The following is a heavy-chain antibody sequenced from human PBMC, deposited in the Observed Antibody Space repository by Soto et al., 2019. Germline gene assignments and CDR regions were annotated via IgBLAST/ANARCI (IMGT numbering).Heavy chain of an antibody. V-gene: IGHV4-34*01. CDR1: GGSFSGYY. CDR3: ARGMTTVTTFDD. J-gene: IGHJ4*02. D-gene: IGHD4-17*01. CDR2: INHSGST. Sequence: SETLSLTCAVYGGSFSGYYWSWIRQPPGKGLEWIGEINHSGSTNYNPSLKSRVTISVDTSKNQFSLKLSSVTAADTAVYYCARGMTTVTTFDDWGQGTLVTVSS.